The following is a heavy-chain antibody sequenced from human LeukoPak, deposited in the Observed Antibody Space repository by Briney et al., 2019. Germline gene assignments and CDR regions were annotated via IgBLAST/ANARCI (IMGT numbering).Heavy chain of an antibody. D-gene: IGHD4-17*01. CDR1: GGSISSYY. V-gene: IGHV4-4*07. J-gene: IGHJ4*02. Sequence: SETLSLTCTVSGGSISSYYWSWIRQPAGKGLEWIGRIYTSGSTNYNPSLKSRVTMSVDTSKNQFSLKLSSVTAADTAVYYCAREDPENDYGDYVRDYWGQGTLVTVSS. CDR3: AREDPENDYGDYVRDY. CDR2: IYTSGST.